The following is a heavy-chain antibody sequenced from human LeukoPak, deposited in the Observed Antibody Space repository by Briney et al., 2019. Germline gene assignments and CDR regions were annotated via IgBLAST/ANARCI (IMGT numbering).Heavy chain of an antibody. Sequence: ASVKVSCKASGFTFTSSAVQWVRQARGQRLEWIGWIVVGSGNTNYAQKFQERVTITRDMSTSTAYMELSSLRSEDTAVYYCAGVVGALSGGYFDYWGQGTLVTVSS. CDR3: AGVVGALSGGYFDY. J-gene: IGHJ4*02. D-gene: IGHD1-26*01. CDR1: GFTFTSSA. V-gene: IGHV1-58*01. CDR2: IVVGSGNT.